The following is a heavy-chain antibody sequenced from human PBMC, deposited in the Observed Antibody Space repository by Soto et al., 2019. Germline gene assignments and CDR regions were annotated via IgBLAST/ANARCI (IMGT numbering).Heavy chain of an antibody. CDR2: ISSGSATI. J-gene: IGHJ2*01. V-gene: IGHV3-48*02. CDR1: GFTFNSYS. CDR3: ASDSASYSSSSGSYWYFDL. D-gene: IGHD6-6*01. Sequence: DVQLVESGGGLVQPGGSLRLSCAASGFTFNSYSMTWVRQAPGKGLEWVSYISSGSATIYYADSLKGRFTISRDNAKNSLYLQMTSLRDEDTAVYYCASDSASYSSSSGSYWYFDLGGRGTLVTVSS.